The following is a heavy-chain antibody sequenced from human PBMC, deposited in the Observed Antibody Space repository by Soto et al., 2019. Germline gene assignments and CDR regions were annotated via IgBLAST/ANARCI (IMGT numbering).Heavy chain of an antibody. Sequence: SETLSLTCTVSGGSISSYYWSWIRQPPGKGLEWIGYIYYSGSTNYNPSLKSRVTISVDTSKNQFSLKLSSVTAADTAVYYCARADSYNLLGAFDIWGQGTMVTVSS. D-gene: IGHD5-12*01. V-gene: IGHV4-59*01. J-gene: IGHJ3*02. CDR3: ARADSYNLLGAFDI. CDR2: IYYSGST. CDR1: GGSISSYY.